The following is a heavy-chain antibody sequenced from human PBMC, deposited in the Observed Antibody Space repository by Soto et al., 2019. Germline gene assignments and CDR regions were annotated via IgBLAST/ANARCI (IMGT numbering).Heavy chain of an antibody. CDR1: GYTLTELS. D-gene: IGHD6-19*01. Sequence: ASVKVSCKVSGYTLTELSMHWVRQAPGKGLEWMGGFDPEDGETIYAQKFQGRVIMTEETSTDTTYMELSSLRSADTAGLYCESYSISGCWARWGQGSRGTFS. CDR3: ESYSISGCWAR. V-gene: IGHV1-24*01. CDR2: FDPEDGET. J-gene: IGHJ3*01.